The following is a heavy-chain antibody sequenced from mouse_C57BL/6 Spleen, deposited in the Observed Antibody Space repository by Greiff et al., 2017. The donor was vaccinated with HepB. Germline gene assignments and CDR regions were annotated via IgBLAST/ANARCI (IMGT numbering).Heavy chain of an antibody. J-gene: IGHJ3*01. V-gene: IGHV1-82*01. CDR1: GYAFSSSW. CDR3: ARWGYDSPWFAY. CDR2: IYPGDGDT. Sequence: VQLQQSGPELVKPGASVKISCKASGYAFSSSWMNWVKQRPGKGLEWIGRIYPGDGDTNYNGKFKGKATLTADKSSSTAYMQLSSLTSEDSAVYFCARWGYDSPWFAYWGQGTLVTVSA. D-gene: IGHD2-4*01.